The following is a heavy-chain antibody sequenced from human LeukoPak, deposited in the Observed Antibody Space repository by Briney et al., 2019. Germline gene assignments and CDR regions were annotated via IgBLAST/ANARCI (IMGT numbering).Heavy chain of an antibody. J-gene: IGHJ4*02. CDR3: ARGRFSGYGAD. CDR1: GYTFTDYY. D-gene: IGHD5-12*01. Sequence: ASVKVSCKASGYTFTDYYMHWVRQAPGQGLEWMGWINPHSGGTDHAQKFQGRVTMTRDTSISTAYMELSSLTSDDTAVYYCARGRFSGYGADWGQGTLVTVSS. V-gene: IGHV1-2*02. CDR2: INPHSGGT.